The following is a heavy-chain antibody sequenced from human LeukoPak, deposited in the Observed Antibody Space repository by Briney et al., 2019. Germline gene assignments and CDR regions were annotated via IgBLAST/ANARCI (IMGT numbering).Heavy chain of an antibody. V-gene: IGHV4-31*02. Sequence: LRLSCAASGFTFSSYAMSWVRQAPGKGLEWIGYIYYSGSTYHNPSLKSRVTISVDTSKNQFSLKLSSVTAADTAVYYCARVTYCSSTSCYWFDPWGQGTLVTVSS. J-gene: IGHJ5*02. D-gene: IGHD2-2*01. CDR2: IYYSGST. CDR1: GFTFSSYA. CDR3: ARVTYCSSTSCYWFDP.